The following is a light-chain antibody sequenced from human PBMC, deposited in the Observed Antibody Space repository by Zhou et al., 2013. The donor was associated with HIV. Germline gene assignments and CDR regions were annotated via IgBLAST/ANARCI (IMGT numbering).Light chain of an antibody. V-gene: IGKV3-15*01. J-gene: IGKJ1*01. CDR2: GAS. CDR1: QSVSSN. CDR3: QQYGDWKT. Sequence: EIVMTQSPATLSVSPGERATLSCRASQSVSSNLAWYQQKPGQAPRLLIYGASTRATGIPARFSGSGSGIEFTLTITSVQSEDFAVYYCQQYGDWKTFGQGTKVEIK.